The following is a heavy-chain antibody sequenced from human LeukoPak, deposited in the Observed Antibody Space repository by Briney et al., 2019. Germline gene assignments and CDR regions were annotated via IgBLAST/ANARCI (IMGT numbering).Heavy chain of an antibody. V-gene: IGHV3-53*01. CDR1: GFAVSSND. CDR3: ARGSRGFDP. Sequence: GGSLRLSCAASGFAVSSNDMSWVRQAPAKGLEWISVIDSGGSTYNADSVKGRFTISRDNSKNILYLQMNSLRADDTAVYYCARGSRGFDPWGQGTLVTVSS. CDR2: IDSGGST. J-gene: IGHJ5*02.